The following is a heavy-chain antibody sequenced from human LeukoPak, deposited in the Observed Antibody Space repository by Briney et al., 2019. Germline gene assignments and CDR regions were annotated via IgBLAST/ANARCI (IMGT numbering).Heavy chain of an antibody. Sequence: ASVKVSCKASGGTFSSYAISWVRQAPGQGLEWMGRIIPILGIANYAQKFQGRVTITADKSTSTAYMELSSLKSEDTAVYYCARSGIVEYSSGWYFDYWGQGTLVTVSS. CDR3: ARSGIVEYSSGWYFDY. CDR1: GGTFSSYA. V-gene: IGHV1-69*04. CDR2: IIPILGIA. D-gene: IGHD6-19*01. J-gene: IGHJ4*02.